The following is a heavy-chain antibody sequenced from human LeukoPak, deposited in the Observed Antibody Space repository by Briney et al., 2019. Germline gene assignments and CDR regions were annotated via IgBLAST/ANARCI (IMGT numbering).Heavy chain of an antibody. J-gene: IGHJ4*02. D-gene: IGHD2-15*01. CDR1: GFTFSTYW. V-gene: IGHV3-7*01. CDR2: IKQDGSEK. CDR3: ARELYCSGGTCYGPHYFDH. Sequence: SGGSLRLSCAASGFTFSTYWMSWVRQAPGKGLEWVANIKQDGSEKYYVDSVKGRFTISRDNAKNSLYLQMNSLRAEDTAVYYCARELYCSGGTCYGPHYFDHWGQGTLVTVSS.